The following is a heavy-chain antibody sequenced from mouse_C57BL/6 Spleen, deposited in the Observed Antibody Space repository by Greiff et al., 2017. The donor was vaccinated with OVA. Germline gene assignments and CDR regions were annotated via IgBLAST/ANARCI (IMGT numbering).Heavy chain of an antibody. CDR3: ARPGYYGNYDFDY. V-gene: IGHV5-17*01. Sequence: EVQVVESGGGLVKPGGSLKLSCAASGFTFSDYGMHWVRQAPEKGLEWVAYISSGSSTIYYADTVKGRFTISRDNATNTLFMQMTSLRSEATAMYYCARPGYYGNYDFDYWGQGATLSVST. CDR1: GFTFSDYG. CDR2: ISSGSSTI. J-gene: IGHJ2*01. D-gene: IGHD2-1*01.